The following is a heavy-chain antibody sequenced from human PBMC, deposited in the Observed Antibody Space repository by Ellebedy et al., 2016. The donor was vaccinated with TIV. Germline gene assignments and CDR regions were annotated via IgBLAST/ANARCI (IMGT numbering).Heavy chain of an antibody. CDR3: AVSRGRWYLDL. CDR1: GFTFSSYT. V-gene: IGHV3-21*01. Sequence: PGGSLRLSCAASGFTFSSYTTNWVRQAPGKGLEWVSSISSTSEYIYYADSLKGRFTISRDNAKNSLYLQMDSLRAEDTAVYYCAVSRGRWYLDLWGRGTLVTVSS. CDR2: ISSTSEYI. J-gene: IGHJ2*01. D-gene: IGHD5/OR15-5a*01.